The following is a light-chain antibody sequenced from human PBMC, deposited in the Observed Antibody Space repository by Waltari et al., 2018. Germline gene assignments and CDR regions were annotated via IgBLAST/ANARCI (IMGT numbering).Light chain of an antibody. CDR1: QSVGRS. Sequence: DIVLTQSPGTLSLSPGERATLACRASQSVGRSLAWYQQKPGQAPSLLIYDASRRATGIPDRFSGSGSGTDFSLTISTLEPEDFAVYYCQHYVRLPATFGQGTKVEI. CDR3: QHYVRLPAT. CDR2: DAS. V-gene: IGKV3-20*01. J-gene: IGKJ1*01.